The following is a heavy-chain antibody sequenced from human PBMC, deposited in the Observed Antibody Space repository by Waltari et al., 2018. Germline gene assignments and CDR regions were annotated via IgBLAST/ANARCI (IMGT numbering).Heavy chain of an antibody. Sequence: QVTLRESGPALVKPTQTLTLTCTFSGFSLSTSGMCVSWIRQPPGKALEWLARIDWDDDKYVSTSLKTGLTISKITCKNQLVLTMTNMDPVGTATYYCARTVNEGFGEYRDYYMDVWGKGTTVTVSS. D-gene: IGHD3-10*01. CDR2: IDWDDDK. J-gene: IGHJ6*03. CDR1: GFSLSTSGMC. V-gene: IGHV2-70*15. CDR3: ARTVNEGFGEYRDYYMDV.